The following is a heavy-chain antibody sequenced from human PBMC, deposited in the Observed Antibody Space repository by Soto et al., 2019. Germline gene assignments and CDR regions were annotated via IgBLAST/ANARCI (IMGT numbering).Heavy chain of an antibody. CDR2: IYSGGST. J-gene: IGHJ6*02. CDR3: ARVSILLVTASRAPVMDV. CDR1: GFTVSSNY. V-gene: IGHV3-53*01. Sequence: GGSLRLSCAASGFTVSSNYMSWVRQAPGKGLEWVSVIYSGGSTYYADSVKGRFTISRDNSKNTLFLQMNSLRAEDTAVYYCARVSILLVTASRAPVMDVWGQGTTVTVSS. D-gene: IGHD2-21*02.